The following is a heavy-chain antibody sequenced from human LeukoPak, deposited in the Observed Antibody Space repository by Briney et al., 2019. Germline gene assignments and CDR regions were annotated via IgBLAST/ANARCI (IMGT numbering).Heavy chain of an antibody. CDR3: ARPSYCSGGSCYPGVDY. V-gene: IGHV1-8*01. CDR2: MNPNRGNT. Sequence: ASVKVSCKASGYTFTSYDINWVRQATGQGLEWMGWMNPNRGNTGYAQKFQGRVTMTRNTSIGTAYMELSSLRSEDTAVYYCARPSYCSGGSCYPGVDYWGQGTLVTVSS. J-gene: IGHJ4*02. CDR1: GYTFTSYD. D-gene: IGHD2-15*01.